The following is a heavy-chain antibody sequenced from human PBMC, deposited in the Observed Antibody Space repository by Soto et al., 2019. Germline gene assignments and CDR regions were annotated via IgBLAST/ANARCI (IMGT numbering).Heavy chain of an antibody. J-gene: IGHJ4*02. D-gene: IGHD3-22*01. CDR1: GFTFSSYA. CDR2: ISGSGGST. V-gene: IGHV3-23*01. CDR3: ARELGYYDSSGYFDY. Sequence: GGSLRLSCAASGFTFSSYAMSWVRQAPGKGLEWVSAISGSGGSTYYADSVKGRFTISRDNSKNTLYLQMNSLRAEDTAVYYCARELGYYDSSGYFDYWGQGTLVTVYS.